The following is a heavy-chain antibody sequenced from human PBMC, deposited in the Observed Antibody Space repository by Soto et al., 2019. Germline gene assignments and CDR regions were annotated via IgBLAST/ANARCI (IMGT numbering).Heavy chain of an antibody. CDR2: ISGSGDST. V-gene: IGHV3-23*01. J-gene: IGHJ5*02. Sequence: EVRLLESGGGLVEPGGSLRLSCTGSGFNFETYGMTWVRQAPGKGLEWVSGISGSGDSTYFADSVKGRFTISRDNAKKTVYLQLSSLRAEDTATYYCAKYPYVGWYCSGGTCPIASWGQGTLVIVSS. CDR1: GFNFETYG. D-gene: IGHD2-15*01. CDR3: AKYPYVGWYCSGGTCPIAS.